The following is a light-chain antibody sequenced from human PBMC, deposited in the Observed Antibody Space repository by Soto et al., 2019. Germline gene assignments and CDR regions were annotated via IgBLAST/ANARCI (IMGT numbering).Light chain of an antibody. CDR3: QQYNNWPRT. J-gene: IGKJ1*01. V-gene: IGKV3-15*01. CDR1: QSVNSN. Sequence: EVVMTQSPATLPVSTGERATLSCRASQSVNSNLAWYQQKPGQAPRLLIYGASTRATGVPARFSGSGSGTEFTLTISSLQSEDFAVYYCQQYNNWPRTFGQGTKVDIK. CDR2: GAS.